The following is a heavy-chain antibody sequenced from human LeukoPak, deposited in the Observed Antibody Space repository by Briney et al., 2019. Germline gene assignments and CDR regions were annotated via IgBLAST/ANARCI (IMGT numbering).Heavy chain of an antibody. CDR2: INHSGST. Sequence: PSETLSLTCAVYGGSFSGYYWSWIRQPPGKGLEWIGEINHSGSTNYNPSLKSRVTISVDTSKNQFSLRLSSVTAADTAVYYCARISRASSSSRTDYWGQGTLVTVSS. D-gene: IGHD6-6*01. J-gene: IGHJ4*02. CDR1: GGSFSGYY. CDR3: ARISRASSSSRTDY. V-gene: IGHV4-34*01.